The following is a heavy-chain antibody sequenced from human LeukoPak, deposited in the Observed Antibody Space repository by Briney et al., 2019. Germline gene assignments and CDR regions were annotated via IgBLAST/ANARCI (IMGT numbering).Heavy chain of an antibody. D-gene: IGHD6-19*01. J-gene: IGHJ3*02. CDR2: IYYSGST. CDR1: GGSISSYY. Sequence: SETLSLTCTVSGGSISSYYWSWIRQPPGKGLEWTGYIYYSGSTNYNPSLKSRVTISVDTSKNQFSLKLSSVTAADTAVYYCARVAVAGTWAFDIWGQGTMVTVSS. V-gene: IGHV4-59*01. CDR3: ARVAVAGTWAFDI.